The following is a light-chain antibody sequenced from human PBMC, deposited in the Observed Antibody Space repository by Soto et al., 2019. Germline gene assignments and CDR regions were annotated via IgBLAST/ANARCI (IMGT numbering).Light chain of an antibody. CDR1: QSVSDY. V-gene: IGKV1-5*03. CDR2: KAS. J-gene: IGKJ1*01. CDR3: QQYHNYAYT. Sequence: TQSPARLSLSPGERATLSCRAGQSVSDYLAWYQQKPGKAPKLLIYKASNLEGGVPSRFSGSGSGTEFTLTISSLRPDDFATYYCQQYHNYAYTFGQGTKVEV.